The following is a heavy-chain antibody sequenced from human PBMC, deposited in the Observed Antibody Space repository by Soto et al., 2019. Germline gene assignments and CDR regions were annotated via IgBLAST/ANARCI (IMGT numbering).Heavy chain of an antibody. J-gene: IGHJ6*02. D-gene: IGHD3-3*01. V-gene: IGHV3-30-3*01. CDR1: GFTFSSYA. Sequence: PGGSLRLSCVASGFTFSSYAMHWVRQAPGKGLEWVAVISYDGSNKYYADSVKGRFTISRDNSKNTLYLQMNSLRAEDTAVYYCARDPTYDFWSGYYLAGSYGMDVWGQETTVTVSS. CDR2: ISYDGSNK. CDR3: ARDPTYDFWSGYYLAGSYGMDV.